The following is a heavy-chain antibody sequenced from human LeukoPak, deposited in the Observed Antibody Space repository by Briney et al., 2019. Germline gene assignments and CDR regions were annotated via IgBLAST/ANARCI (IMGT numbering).Heavy chain of an antibody. J-gene: IGHJ1*01. V-gene: IGHV3-33*01. Sequence: PGRPLRLSCAASRFTFSDFAMHWVRQAPGKGLEWLALIWYDGHSTYYADSVKGRFTISRDDAKNTLYLQMNTLSADDTAVYFCARGYGSGSYLDKWGQGTLVTVSS. CDR2: IWYDGHST. D-gene: IGHD3-10*01. CDR1: RFTFSDFA. CDR3: ARGYGSGSYLDK.